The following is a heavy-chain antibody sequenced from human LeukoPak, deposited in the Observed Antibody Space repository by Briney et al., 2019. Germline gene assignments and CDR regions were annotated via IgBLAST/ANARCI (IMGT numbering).Heavy chain of an antibody. Sequence: PGASLRLSCAASGFIFSNYAMSWVRQAPGKGLEWVSAIGGRDGGTYYAYSVKGRFTVSRDDPKNTLYLQMNTLRAEDTAVYYCAKWGDYDILTGYYDSDYWGQGTLVTVSS. CDR1: GFIFSNYA. CDR3: AKWGDYDILTGYYDSDY. V-gene: IGHV3-23*01. CDR2: IGGRDGGT. D-gene: IGHD3-9*01. J-gene: IGHJ4*02.